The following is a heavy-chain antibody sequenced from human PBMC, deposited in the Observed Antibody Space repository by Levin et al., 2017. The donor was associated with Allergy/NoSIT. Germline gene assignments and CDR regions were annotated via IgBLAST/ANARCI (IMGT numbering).Heavy chain of an antibody. CDR3: AKMNYFGNSGPNWFDP. V-gene: IGHV5-51*01. J-gene: IGHJ5*02. Sequence: GESLKISCKGSGYSFTSYWIGWVRQMPNKGLEWMGIISPGDSDTRYSPSFQGQVTISADKSISTAFLQWSSLKASDTAMYYCAKMNYFGNSGPNWFDPWGQGTLVTVSS. CDR2: ISPGDSDT. D-gene: IGHD2/OR15-2a*01. CDR1: GYSFTSYW.